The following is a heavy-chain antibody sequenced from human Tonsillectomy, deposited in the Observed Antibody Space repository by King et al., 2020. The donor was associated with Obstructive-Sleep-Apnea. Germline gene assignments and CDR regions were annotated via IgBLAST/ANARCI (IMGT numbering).Heavy chain of an antibody. CDR2: ISYDGSNK. CDR3: ARGGPSFPFWDMDV. Sequence: VQLVESGGGVVQPGRSLRLSCAASGFTFSSYAMHWVRQAPGKGLEWVAVISYDGSNKNYADSVKGRFTISRDNSKNTLYLQMNSLRAEDSTVYYCARGGPSFPFWDMDVWGQGTTVTVSS. CDR1: GFTFSSYA. J-gene: IGHJ6*02. V-gene: IGHV3-30*04. D-gene: IGHD3-16*01.